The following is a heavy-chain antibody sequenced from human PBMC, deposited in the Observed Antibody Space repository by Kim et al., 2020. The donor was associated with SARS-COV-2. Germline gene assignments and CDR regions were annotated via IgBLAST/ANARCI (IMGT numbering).Heavy chain of an antibody. CDR1: GFTFDDYA. CDR2: ISWNSGSI. D-gene: IGHD3-10*01. J-gene: IGHJ5*02. CDR3: AKANLVRGVITHNWFDP. V-gene: IGHV3-9*01. Sequence: GGSLRLSCAASGFTFDDYAMHWVRQAPGKGLEWVSGISWNSGSIGYADSVKGRFTISRDNAKNSLYLQMNSLRAEDTALYYCAKANLVRGVITHNWFDPWGQGTLVTVSS.